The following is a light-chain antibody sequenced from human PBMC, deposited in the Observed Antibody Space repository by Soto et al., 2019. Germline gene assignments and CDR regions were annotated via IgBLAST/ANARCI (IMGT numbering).Light chain of an antibody. CDR1: RSNIGSNT. J-gene: IGLJ1*01. CDR2: SNN. CDR3: ASWDDSLSVYV. Sequence: QSVLTQPPSTSGTPGQRVTISCSGSRSNIGSNTVTWYQQLPGTAPKLLIYSNNQRPSGVPDRFSGSKSGTSASLAISGLPSEDEADYYCASWDDSLSVYVFGTGTKVTVL. V-gene: IGLV1-44*01.